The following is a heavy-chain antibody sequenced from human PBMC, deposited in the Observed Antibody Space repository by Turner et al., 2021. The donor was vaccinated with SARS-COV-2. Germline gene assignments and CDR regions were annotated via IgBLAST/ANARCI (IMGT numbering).Heavy chain of an antibody. CDR1: GYTLTELS. CDR3: ATGVAVAGTPSCYYYYHGMDV. J-gene: IGHJ6*02. CDR2: FDPEDGET. Sequence: QVQLVQSGAEVKKPGASVKVSCKVSGYTLTELSMHWVRQAPGKGLEWMGGFDPEDGETIYAQKFQGRVTMTEDTSTDTAYMGLSSLRSEDTAVYYCATGVAVAGTPSCYYYYHGMDVWGQGSTVTVSS. V-gene: IGHV1-24*01. D-gene: IGHD6-19*01.